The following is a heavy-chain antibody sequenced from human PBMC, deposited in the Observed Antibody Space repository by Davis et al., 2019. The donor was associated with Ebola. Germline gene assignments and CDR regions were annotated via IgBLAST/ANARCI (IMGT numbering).Heavy chain of an antibody. CDR3: ARATYTSGWYEWNYYYYGMDV. CDR1: GGSISNYY. Sequence: MPSETLSLTCTVSGGSISNYYWSWIRQPPGEGLEWIGYIYFSESTTYNPSLKSRVTISVDTSKNQFSLKLSSVTAADTAVYYCARATYTSGWYEWNYYYYGMDVWGKGTTVTVSS. CDR2: IYFSEST. D-gene: IGHD6-19*01. J-gene: IGHJ6*04. V-gene: IGHV4-59*12.